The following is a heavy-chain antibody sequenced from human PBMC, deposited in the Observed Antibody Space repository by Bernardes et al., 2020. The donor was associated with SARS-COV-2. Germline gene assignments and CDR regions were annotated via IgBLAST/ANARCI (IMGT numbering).Heavy chain of an antibody. CDR2: VNPSGGST. Sequence: ASVKVSCKTSGYTFTNHYVQWVRQAPGQGLEWMGIVNPSGGSTNYAEKFQGRVSLTTDRSTRTVYMDLSSLRPEDTAVYYCARVDYDDYYFDYWGQGTLVTVSS. J-gene: IGHJ4*02. D-gene: IGHD4-17*01. CDR1: GYTFTNHY. CDR3: ARVDYDDYYFDY. V-gene: IGHV1-46*03.